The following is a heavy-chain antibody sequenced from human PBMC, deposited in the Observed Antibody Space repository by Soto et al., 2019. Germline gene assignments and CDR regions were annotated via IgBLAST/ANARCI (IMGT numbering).Heavy chain of an antibody. CDR3: ARFDCDILTGNDY. D-gene: IGHD3-9*01. Sequence: ASVKVSCKASGYTFTSYAMHWVRQAPGQRLEWMGWINAGNGNTKYSQKFQGRVTITRDTSASTAYMELSSLRSEDTAVYYCARFDCDILTGNDYWGQGTLVTVSS. V-gene: IGHV1-3*01. CDR1: GYTFTSYA. J-gene: IGHJ4*02. CDR2: INAGNGNT.